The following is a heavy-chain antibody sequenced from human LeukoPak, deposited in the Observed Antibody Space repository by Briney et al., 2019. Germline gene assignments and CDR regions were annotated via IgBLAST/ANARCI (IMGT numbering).Heavy chain of an antibody. Sequence: SETLSLTCAVYGGSFSGYYWSWIRQPPGKGLEWIGEINHSGSTNYNPSLKSRVTIPVDTSKNQFSLKLSSVTAADTAVYYCARGKRYSSSSWFDPWGQGTLVTVSS. J-gene: IGHJ5*02. CDR3: ARGKRYSSSSWFDP. CDR2: INHSGST. CDR1: GGSFSGYY. D-gene: IGHD6-13*01. V-gene: IGHV4-34*01.